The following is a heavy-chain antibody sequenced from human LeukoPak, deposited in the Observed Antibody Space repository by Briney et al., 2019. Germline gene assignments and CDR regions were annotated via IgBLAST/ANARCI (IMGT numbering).Heavy chain of an antibody. CDR3: ARGITIFGVVIGGP. CDR2: IYHSGST. Sequence: PSETLSLTCTVSGVSISSYYWGWIRQPPGKGLEWIGSIYHSGSTYYNPSLKSRVTISVDTSKNQFSLKLSSVTAADTAVYYCARGITIFGVVIGGPWGQGTLVTVSS. CDR1: GVSISSYY. V-gene: IGHV4-38-2*02. J-gene: IGHJ5*02. D-gene: IGHD3-3*01.